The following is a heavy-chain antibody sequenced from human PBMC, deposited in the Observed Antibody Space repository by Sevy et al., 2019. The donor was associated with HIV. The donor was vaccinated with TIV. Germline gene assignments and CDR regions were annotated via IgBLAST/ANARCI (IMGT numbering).Heavy chain of an antibody. J-gene: IGHJ4*02. D-gene: IGHD2-15*01. V-gene: IGHV3-15*01. CDR1: GFTFSNAW. CDR2: IRSKAGGGTT. Sequence: GGSLRLSCAASGFTFSNAWMSWVRQSPGKGLEWVGRIRSKAGGGTTDYATIVKGKITISGDDSRDILYLQLNSLEIEDTAVYYCTTDHRRDGIVVVPFEYWGQGTLVTVSS. CDR3: TTDHRRDGIVVVPFEY.